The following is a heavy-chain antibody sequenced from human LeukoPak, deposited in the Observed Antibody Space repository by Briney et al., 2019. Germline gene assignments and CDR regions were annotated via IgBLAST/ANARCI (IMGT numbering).Heavy chain of an antibody. CDR2: ISYDGSNK. CDR3: AKDYLLPSPYSSGWYGGNFDY. CDR1: GFTFSSYG. V-gene: IGHV3-30*18. D-gene: IGHD6-19*01. J-gene: IGHJ4*02. Sequence: PGGSLRLSCAASGFTFSSYGMHWVRQAPGKGLEWVAVISYDGSNKYYADSVKVRFTISRDNSKNTLYLQMNSLRAEDTAVYYCAKDYLLPSPYSSGWYGGNFDYWGQETLVTVSS.